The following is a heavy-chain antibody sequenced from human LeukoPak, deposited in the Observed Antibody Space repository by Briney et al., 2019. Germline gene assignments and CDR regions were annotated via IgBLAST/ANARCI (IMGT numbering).Heavy chain of an antibody. V-gene: IGHV4-34*01. CDR3: ARGDYDSSGQFDY. J-gene: IGHJ4*02. Sequence: PSETLSLTCAVYGGSFSGYYWSWIRQPPGKGLEWIGEINHSGSTNHNPSLKSRVTISVDTSKNQFSLKLSSVTAADTAVYYCARGDYDSSGQFDYWGQGTLVTVSS. D-gene: IGHD3-22*01. CDR1: GGSFSGYY. CDR2: INHSGST.